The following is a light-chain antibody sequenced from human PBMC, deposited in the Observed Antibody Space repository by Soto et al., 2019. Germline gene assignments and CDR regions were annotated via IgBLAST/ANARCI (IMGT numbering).Light chain of an antibody. V-gene: IGKV3-20*01. CDR3: QQYGSSPQT. CDR2: GAS. Sequence: EIVMTQSPATLSVSAWERAALSFRASHSVSSNHLAWYQQKRGQPPRLLIYGASSRATGTPGRFSGSGSGTDFTLTITRLEPEDFAVYYCQQYGSSPQTFGQGTKVDIK. J-gene: IGKJ1*01. CDR1: HSVSSNH.